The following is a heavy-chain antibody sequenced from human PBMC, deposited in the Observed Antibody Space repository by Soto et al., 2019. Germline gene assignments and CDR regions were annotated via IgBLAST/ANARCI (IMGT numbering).Heavy chain of an antibody. CDR2: ISGSGGST. CDR3: AKDRADDSSGYYTDY. D-gene: IGHD3-22*01. V-gene: IGHV3-23*01. J-gene: IGHJ4*02. Sequence: GGSLRLSCAASGFTFSSYAMSWVRQAPGKGLEWVSAISGSGGSTYYADSVKGRFTISRDNSKNTLYLQMNSLRAEDTAVYYCAKDRADDSSGYYTDYWGQGTLVTVSS. CDR1: GFTFSSYA.